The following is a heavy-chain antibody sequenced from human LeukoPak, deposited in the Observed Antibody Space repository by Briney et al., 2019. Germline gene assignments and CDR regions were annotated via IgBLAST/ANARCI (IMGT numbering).Heavy chain of an antibody. CDR1: GFTFSSYD. CDR2: TRYDGSNK. CDR3: AIELGMVRGTIGYYYYGMDV. D-gene: IGHD3-10*01. J-gene: IGHJ6*02. Sequence: GGSLRLSCAAFGFTFSSYDMHWIRQAPGKGLEWVAFTRYDGSNKYYADSVKGRFTISRDNSKNTLYLQMNSLRAEDTAVYYCAIELGMVRGTIGYYYYGMDVWGQGTTVTVFS. V-gene: IGHV3-30*02.